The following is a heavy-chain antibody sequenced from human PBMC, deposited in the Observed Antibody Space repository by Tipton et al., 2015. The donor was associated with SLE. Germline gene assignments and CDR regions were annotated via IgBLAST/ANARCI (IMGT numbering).Heavy chain of an antibody. J-gene: IGHJ5*02. D-gene: IGHD2-2*01. CDR3: ARLGVEVPSLRVVPFYNWFDP. CDR1: GGSFSGYY. CDR2: INHSENT. Sequence: TLSLTCAVYGGSFSGYYWSWIRQPPGKGLEWIGEINHSENTNYNPSLNSRVTLSIDTSKNQFSLKLTSLTAADTAVYHCARLGVEVPSLRVVPFYNWFDPWGQGILVTVSS. V-gene: IGHV4-34*01.